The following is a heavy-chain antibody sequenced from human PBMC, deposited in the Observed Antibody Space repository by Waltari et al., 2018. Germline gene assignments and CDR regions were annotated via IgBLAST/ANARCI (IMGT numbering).Heavy chain of an antibody. CDR3: ARGSGYYYYYMDV. CDR2: IYYSVRT. V-gene: IGHV4-59*01. CDR1: GGSISSYY. Sequence: QVQLQESGPGLVKPSETLSLTCTVSGGSISSYYWSWIRQPPGKGLEWIGYIYYSVRTNYTPSLMRRVTISVDTSKNQFSLKLSAVTAADTAVYYCARGSGYYYYYMDVWGKGTTVTVSS. J-gene: IGHJ6*03.